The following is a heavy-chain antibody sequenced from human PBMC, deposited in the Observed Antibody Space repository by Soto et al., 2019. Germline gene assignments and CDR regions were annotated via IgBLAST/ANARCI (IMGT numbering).Heavy chain of an antibody. J-gene: IGHJ6*03. Sequence: SQTLSLTCAISGDSVSSNSAAWNWIRQSPSRGLEWLGRTYYRSKWYNDYAVSVKSRIIINPDTSKNQFSLQLNSVTPEDTAVYYCARAGVTTFSYYYYYYMDVWGKGTTVTVSS. V-gene: IGHV6-1*01. CDR2: TYYRSKWYN. D-gene: IGHD4-4*01. CDR3: ARAGVTTFSYYYYYYMDV. CDR1: GDSVSSNSAA.